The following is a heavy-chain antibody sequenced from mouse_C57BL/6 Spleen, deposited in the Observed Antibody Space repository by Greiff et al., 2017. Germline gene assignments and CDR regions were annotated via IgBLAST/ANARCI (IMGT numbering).Heavy chain of an antibody. CDR1: GFTFSSYA. V-gene: IGHV5-4*01. Sequence: EVQLVESGGGLVKPGGSLKLSCAASGFTFSSYAMSWVRQTPEKRLEWVATISDGGSYTYYPDNVKGRFTISRDNAKNNLYLQMSHLKSEDTAMYYCARENYSNYGDFDVWGTGTTVTVSS. J-gene: IGHJ1*03. D-gene: IGHD2-5*01. CDR2: ISDGGSYT. CDR3: ARENYSNYGDFDV.